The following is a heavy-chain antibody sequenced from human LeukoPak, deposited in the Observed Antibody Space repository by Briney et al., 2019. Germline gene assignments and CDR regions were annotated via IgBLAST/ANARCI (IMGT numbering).Heavy chain of an antibody. Sequence: PGESLRLSCVGSGITNYWMTWVRQAPGKGLESVANINKDSSERYYLDSVKGRFTISRDNTKSSLFLQMNSLRVEDTGIYYCATDLNWVAYWGLGARVTVSS. D-gene: IGHD3-16*01. CDR3: ATDLNWVAY. CDR2: INKDSSER. CDR1: GITNYW. V-gene: IGHV3-7*01. J-gene: IGHJ4*02.